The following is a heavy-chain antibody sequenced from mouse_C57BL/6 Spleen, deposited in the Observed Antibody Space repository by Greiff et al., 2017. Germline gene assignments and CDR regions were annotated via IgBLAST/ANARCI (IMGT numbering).Heavy chain of an antibody. CDR1: GYAFSSSW. CDR2: IYPGDGDT. D-gene: IGHD2-4*01. J-gene: IGHJ2*01. V-gene: IGHV1-82*01. Sequence: VKLQQSGPELVKPGASVKISCKASGYAFSSSWLNWVKQRPGKGLEWIGRIYPGDGDTNYNGKFKGKATLTADKSASTAYMQLSSLTSEDSAVYFCARGDYDPYYYDYWGQGTTLTVSS. CDR3: ARGDYDPYYYDY.